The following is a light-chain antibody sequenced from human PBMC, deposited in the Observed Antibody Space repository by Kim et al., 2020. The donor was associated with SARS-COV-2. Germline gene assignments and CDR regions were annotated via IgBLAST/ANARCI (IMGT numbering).Light chain of an antibody. Sequence: GQRVSISCSGSTSNVASTTVSWYQQFPGTAPKLLIYLENRRPSGVPDRFSGSRSGTSASLAISDLRSEDEADYHCASWDDSLNAWVFGGGTKLTVL. CDR3: ASWDDSLNAWV. CDR1: TSNVASTT. J-gene: IGLJ3*02. CDR2: LEN. V-gene: IGLV1-44*01.